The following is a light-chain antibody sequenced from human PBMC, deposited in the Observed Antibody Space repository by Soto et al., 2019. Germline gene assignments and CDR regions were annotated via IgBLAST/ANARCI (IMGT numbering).Light chain of an antibody. J-gene: IGKJ2*01. CDR3: QHYDTLPLPVYT. CDR1: QDISNN. CDR2: DAS. Sequence: DIQMTQSPSSLSASVGDRVTITCQASQDISNNLNWYQQKPGKAPKVLIYDASTLAAGVPSRFSESGSGTDFALTISGLQPEDFATYYCQHYDTLPLPVYTFGQGTKLEI. V-gene: IGKV1-33*01.